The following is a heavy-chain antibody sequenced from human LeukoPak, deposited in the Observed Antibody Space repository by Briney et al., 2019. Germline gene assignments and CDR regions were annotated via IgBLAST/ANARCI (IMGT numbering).Heavy chain of an antibody. CDR1: EFTFSNYA. V-gene: IGHV3-30*01. J-gene: IGHJ5*02. CDR3: ARDWDLGGSWYSNWIDP. Sequence: PGRSLRLSCAASEFTFSNYAMRWVRQAPGKGLEWVAVIPYDGSNKYYADSVKGRFTISRDNSKNTLYLQMNSLRPEDTAVYYCARDWDLGGSWYSNWIDPWGQGTLVTVSS. D-gene: IGHD6-13*01. CDR2: IPYDGSNK.